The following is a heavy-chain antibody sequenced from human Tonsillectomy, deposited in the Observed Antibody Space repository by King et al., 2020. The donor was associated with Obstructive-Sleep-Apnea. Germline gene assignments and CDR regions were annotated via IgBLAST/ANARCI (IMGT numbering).Heavy chain of an antibody. J-gene: IGHJ4*02. V-gene: IGHV4-4*09. Sequence: VQLQESGPGLVKPSETLSLTCTVSGGSISSYYWSWIRQPPGKELEWIGYIYSSGSTNYNPSLKSRVTMSLDTSKNQFSLKMSSVTAADTAGYYCATRLPDTTWHAYFDYWGQGAPVTVSS. CDR2: IYSSGST. CDR3: ATRLPDTTWHAYFDY. D-gene: IGHD5-12*01. CDR1: GGSISSYY.